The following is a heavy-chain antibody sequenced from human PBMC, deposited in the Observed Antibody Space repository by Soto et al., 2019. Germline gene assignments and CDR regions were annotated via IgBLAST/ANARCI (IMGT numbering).Heavy chain of an antibody. CDR1: GGSISSGGYY. Sequence: QVQLQESGPGLVKPSQTLSLTCTVSGGSISSGGYYWSWIRQHPGKGLEWIGYIYYSGSTYYNPSLKSRVTLSVDTSKNQFSLKLSSVTAADTAVYYCAREVVVVPAAEGRWFDPWGQGTLVTVSS. V-gene: IGHV4-31*03. CDR2: IYYSGST. D-gene: IGHD2-2*01. J-gene: IGHJ5*02. CDR3: AREVVVVPAAEGRWFDP.